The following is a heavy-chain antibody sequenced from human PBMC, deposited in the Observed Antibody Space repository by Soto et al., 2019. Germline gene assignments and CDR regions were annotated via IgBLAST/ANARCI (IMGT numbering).Heavy chain of an antibody. D-gene: IGHD1-7*01. CDR3: AKDRNWNYESHYYGMNV. Sequence: GGSLGLSCAASGFTFSSYAMTWVRQAPGKGLEWVSGMSGSGGSTFYADSVKGRFTISRDNSKNTLYLQMNSLRAEDTAVYYCAKDRNWNYESHYYGMNVWGQGTTVTVSS. J-gene: IGHJ6*02. CDR1: GFTFSSYA. CDR2: MSGSGGST. V-gene: IGHV3-23*01.